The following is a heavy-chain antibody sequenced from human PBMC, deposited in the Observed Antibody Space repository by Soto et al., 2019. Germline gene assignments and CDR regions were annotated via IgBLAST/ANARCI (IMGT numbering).Heavy chain of an antibody. V-gene: IGHV1-2*02. CDR1: GYIFTDYH. J-gene: IGHJ5*02. D-gene: IGHD6-13*01. CDR2: INTDNGGA. CDR3: AKERGSNSLHPSYNWFDT. Sequence: QVQLVQYGAEVKRPGASVKVSCKASGYIFTDYHIHWVRQAPGQGLEFMGWINTDNGGAGSAQQFQGRVTVTRDTSITTVYLELSNLRSDDTAVYFCAKERGSNSLHPSYNWFDTWGQGTLITVSS.